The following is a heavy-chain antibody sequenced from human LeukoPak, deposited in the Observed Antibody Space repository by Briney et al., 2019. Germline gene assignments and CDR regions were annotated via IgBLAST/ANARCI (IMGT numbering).Heavy chain of an antibody. J-gene: IGHJ4*02. CDR1: GFTFSSYW. D-gene: IGHD2-15*01. CDR2: IKQDGSEK. V-gene: IGHV3-7*03. Sequence: GGSLRLSCAASGFTFSSYWMSWVRQAPGKVLEWVANIKQDGSEKYYVDSVKGRFTISRDNAKNPLYLQMNSLRAEDTAVYYCVREVGYCSGGSCYFGFDYWGQGTLVTVSS. CDR3: VREVGYCSGGSCYFGFDY.